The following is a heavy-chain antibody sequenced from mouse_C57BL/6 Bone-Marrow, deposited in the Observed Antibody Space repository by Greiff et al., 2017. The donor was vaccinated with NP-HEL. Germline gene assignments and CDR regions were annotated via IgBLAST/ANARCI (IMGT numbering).Heavy chain of an antibody. J-gene: IGHJ4*01. CDR3: ARDHTTVVAPYYAMDY. CDR2: ISYDGSN. Sequence: EVKVEESGPGLVKPSQSLSLTCSVTGYSITSGYYWNWIRQFPGNKLEWMGYISYDGSNNYNPSLKNRISITRDPSKNQFFLKLNSVTTEDTATYYCARDHTTVVAPYYAMDYWGQGTSVTVSS. D-gene: IGHD1-1*01. CDR1: GYSITSGYY. V-gene: IGHV3-6*01.